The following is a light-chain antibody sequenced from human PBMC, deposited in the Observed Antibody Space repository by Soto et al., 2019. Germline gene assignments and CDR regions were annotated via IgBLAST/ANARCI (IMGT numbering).Light chain of an antibody. CDR1: SSDVGGYKY. V-gene: IGLV2-14*03. CDR2: DVT. CDR3: SSYTSVSVRV. J-gene: IGLJ3*02. Sequence: QSALTQPASVSGSPGQSITISCTGSSSDVGGYKYVSWYQQHPGKAPKLIIYDVTNRPSGVSNRFSGSTSGNTASLTISGLQAEDEADYYCSSYTSVSVRVFGGGTQLTVL.